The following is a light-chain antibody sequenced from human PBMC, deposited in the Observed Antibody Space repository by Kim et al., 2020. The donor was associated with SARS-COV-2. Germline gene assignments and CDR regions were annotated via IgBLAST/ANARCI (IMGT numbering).Light chain of an antibody. J-gene: IGLJ3*02. Sequence: PEATVTLSCASSTGAVTSGYYPIWFQQKPGQAPRPLIYSTINKHSGTPARFSGSLLGGKAALTLSDVQPEDEAEYFCLLYFSGQGVFGGGTKLTVL. V-gene: IGLV7-43*01. CDR2: STI. CDR1: TGAVTSGYY. CDR3: LLYFSGQGV.